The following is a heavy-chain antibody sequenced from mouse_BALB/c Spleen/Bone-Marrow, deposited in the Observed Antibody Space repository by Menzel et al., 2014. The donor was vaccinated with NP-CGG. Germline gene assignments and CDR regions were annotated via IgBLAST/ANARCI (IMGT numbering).Heavy chain of an antibody. D-gene: IGHD1-1*01. Sequence: EVQLQQSGAELVKPGASVKLSCTASGFNIKDTHMHWVKQGPEQGLEWIGRIDPANGNTKYDPNFQGKATITAGTSSNTAYLQLSSLTSEDTAVYYCSRDYGGTAWFACWGHGTLVTVSA. CDR1: GFNIKDTH. CDR2: IDPANGNT. CDR3: SRDYGGTAWFAC. J-gene: IGHJ3*01. V-gene: IGHV14-3*02.